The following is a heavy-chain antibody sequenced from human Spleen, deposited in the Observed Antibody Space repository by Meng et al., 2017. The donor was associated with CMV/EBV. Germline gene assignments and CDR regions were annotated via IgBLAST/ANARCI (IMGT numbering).Heavy chain of an antibody. CDR1: GGSFSGYY. CDR2: INHSGST. Sequence: VYGGSFSGYYWSWIRQPPGKGLEWIGEINHSGSTNYNPSLKSRVTISVDTSKNQFSLKLSSVTAADTAVYYCARLSSNFRLITYFDYWGQGTLVTVSS. J-gene: IGHJ4*02. V-gene: IGHV4-34*01. CDR3: ARLSSNFRLITYFDY. D-gene: IGHD5/OR15-5a*01.